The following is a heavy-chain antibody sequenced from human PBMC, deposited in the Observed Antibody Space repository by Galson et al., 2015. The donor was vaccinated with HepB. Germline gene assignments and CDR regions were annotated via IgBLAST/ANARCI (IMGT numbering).Heavy chain of an antibody. CDR2: INPNSGGT. D-gene: IGHD5-24*01. CDR3: ARGARDSYNWVSAFDI. Sequence: SVKVSCKASGYTFTGYYMHWVRQAPGQGLEWMGWINPNSGGTNYAQKFQGWVTMTRDTSISTAYMELSRLRSDDTAVYYCARGARDSYNWVSAFDIWGQGTMVTVSS. CDR1: GYTFTGYY. J-gene: IGHJ3*02. V-gene: IGHV1-2*04.